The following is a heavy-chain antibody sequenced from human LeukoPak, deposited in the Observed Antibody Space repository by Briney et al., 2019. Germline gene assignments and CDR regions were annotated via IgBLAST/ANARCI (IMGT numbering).Heavy chain of an antibody. V-gene: IGHV1-69*13. CDR1: GGTFSSYA. D-gene: IGHD2-2*01. J-gene: IGHJ6*03. CDR2: IIPFFGTA. CDR3: ASSPPTSSYYYYYMDV. Sequence: SVKVSCKASGGTFSSYAISWVRQAPGQGLGWMGWIIPFFGTANYAQKFQGRVTITADESTSTAYMELSSLRSEDTAVYYCASSPPTSSYYYYYMDVWGKGTTVTVSS.